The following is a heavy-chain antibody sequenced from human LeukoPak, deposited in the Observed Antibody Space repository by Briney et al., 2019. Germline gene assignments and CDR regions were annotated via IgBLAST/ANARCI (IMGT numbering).Heavy chain of an antibody. Sequence: GASVKVSCKASGGTFSSYAISWVRQAPGQGLEWMGGIIPIFGTANYAQKFQGRVTSTADKSTSTAYMELSSLRSEDTAVYYCARDRIPYEGYSYGFDYWGQGTLVSVSS. J-gene: IGHJ4*02. V-gene: IGHV1-69*06. CDR1: GGTFSSYA. D-gene: IGHD5-18*01. CDR2: IIPIFGTA. CDR3: ARDRIPYEGYSYGFDY.